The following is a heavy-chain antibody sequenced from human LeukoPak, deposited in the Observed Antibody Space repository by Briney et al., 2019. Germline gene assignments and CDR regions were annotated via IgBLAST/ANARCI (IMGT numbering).Heavy chain of an antibody. V-gene: IGHV3-21*01. D-gene: IGHD2-21*02. CDR3: ARGVSYRVVVTATDFDY. J-gene: IGHJ4*02. CDR2: IGSSSTHI. CDR1: GFIFTSYY. Sequence: GGSLRLSCAASGFIFTSYYMNCVRQAQAGGLEWVSSIGSSSTHIYYADSGKGRFTISRDNAKHSLYLQMNSLRAEETAVYYCARGVSYRVVVTATDFDYWGQGTLVTVSS.